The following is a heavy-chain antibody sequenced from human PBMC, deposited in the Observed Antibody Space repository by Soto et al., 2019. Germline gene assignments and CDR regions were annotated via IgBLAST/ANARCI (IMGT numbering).Heavy chain of an antibody. J-gene: IGHJ4*02. V-gene: IGHV4-34*01. CDR3: ARDKISGLFDY. Sequence: QVQLQQWGAGLLKPSETLSLTCAVYGGSFSGYYWTWIRQPPGTGLEWIGEINHSGSTNYNPSLKSRVTISVDTVKKQFSLKLTPVTAAAPALYYCARDKISGLFDYWGQGTLVTVSS. CDR1: GGSFSGYY. CDR2: INHSGST.